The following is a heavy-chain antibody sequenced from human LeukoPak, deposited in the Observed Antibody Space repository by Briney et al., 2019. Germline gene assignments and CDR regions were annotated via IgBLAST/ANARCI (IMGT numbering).Heavy chain of an antibody. CDR3: ARTTTRHYYGSGSYALGY. J-gene: IGHJ4*02. CDR2: ISYDGSNK. CDR1: GFTFSTYA. Sequence: PGRSLRLSCAASGFTFSTYAMHWVRQGPGKGLEWVAVISYDGSNKFYADSVKSRFTISRDNSKNTLYLQMSSLSAEDTAVYYCARTTTRHYYGSGSYALGYWGQGTLVTVPS. D-gene: IGHD3-10*01. V-gene: IGHV3-30-3*01.